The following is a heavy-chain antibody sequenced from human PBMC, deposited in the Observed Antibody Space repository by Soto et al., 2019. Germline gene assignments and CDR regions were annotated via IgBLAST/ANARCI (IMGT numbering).Heavy chain of an antibody. D-gene: IGHD2-15*01. CDR3: ARAYCSGGSCFKSHFDY. CDR1: GYIFINYY. J-gene: IGHJ4*02. Sequence: GASVKVSCKASGYIFINYYIHWVRQAPGQGLEWIGIIIPNGGSTNYAQKFQGRVTMARDTSTSTAYMDLSSLRSEDTAVYYCARAYCSGGSCFKSHFDYWGQGTLVTVS. CDR2: IIPNGGST. V-gene: IGHV1-46*01.